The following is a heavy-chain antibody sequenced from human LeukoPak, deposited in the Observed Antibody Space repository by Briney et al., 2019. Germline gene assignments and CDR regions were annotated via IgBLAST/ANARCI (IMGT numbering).Heavy chain of an antibody. CDR2: IKQDGSVK. CDR3: ARDEPDY. CDR1: GFTFTDYW. Sequence: GGSLRLSCAASGFTFTDYWMTWVRQAPGKGLEWVANIKQDGSVKYYVDSVKGRFTISRDNAQNSLYLQMNSLRAEDTAVYYCARDEPDYWGQGTLVTVSP. J-gene: IGHJ4*02. V-gene: IGHV3-7*01.